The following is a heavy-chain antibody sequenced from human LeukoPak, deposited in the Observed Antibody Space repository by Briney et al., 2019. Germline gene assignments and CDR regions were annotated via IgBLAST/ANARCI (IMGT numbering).Heavy chain of an antibody. D-gene: IGHD6-19*01. CDR2: IYYSGTT. J-gene: IGHJ4*02. Sequence: SETLSLTCTVSGGSVSSSTYYWGWIRQPPGKGLEWIGSIYYSGTTYYNPSLKSRVTISADTSKNQFSLKLSSVTAADTAVYYCAGGRSSVLGYWGQGTLVTVSS. CDR3: AGGRSSVLGY. CDR1: GGSVSSSTYY. V-gene: IGHV4-39*01.